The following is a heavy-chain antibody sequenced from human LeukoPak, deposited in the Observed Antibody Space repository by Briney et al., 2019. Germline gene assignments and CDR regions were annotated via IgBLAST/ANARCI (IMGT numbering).Heavy chain of an antibody. CDR1: GFTIDSFY. V-gene: IGHV3-7*01. J-gene: IGHJ4*01. CDR3: ARASPGVVFNYFDY. D-gene: IGHD2-15*01. CDR2: IDEAGKDR. Sequence: GGSLRLSCVAAGFTIDSFYMSWVRQAPGKGLEWVANIDEAGKDRYYADSVKGRFTISRDNTKNSVFLDMTSLRVEDTATYFCARASPGVVFNYFDYWGQGALVPVSS.